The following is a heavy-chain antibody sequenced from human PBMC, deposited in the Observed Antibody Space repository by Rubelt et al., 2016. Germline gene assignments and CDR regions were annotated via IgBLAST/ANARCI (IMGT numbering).Heavy chain of an antibody. J-gene: IGHJ4*02. D-gene: IGHD1-14*01. CDR2: INTNTAKP. CDR1: GYTFTSYA. V-gene: IGHV7-4-1*01. Sequence: QVQLVQSGSELKKPGASVKVSCKASGYTFTSYAVNWVRQAPGQGLEWMGWINTNTAKPAYAQGFTGRFVFSLDTSVSTAYLQIRSLRPEDTAVYYCARGGVLGIFWGQGTLVTVSS. CDR3: ARGGVLGIF.